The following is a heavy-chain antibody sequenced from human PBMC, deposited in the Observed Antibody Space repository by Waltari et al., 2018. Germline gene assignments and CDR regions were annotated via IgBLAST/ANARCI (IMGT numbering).Heavy chain of an antibody. CDR1: GLTFSSYW. CDR3: VRGGHFDWSPLDH. J-gene: IGHJ4*02. V-gene: IGHV3-74*01. CDR2: INPEGTNT. Sequence: EVQLVESGGDLLQPGGSLRLSCTAPGLTFSSYWMPWVRQAPGEGLVWVSRINPEGTNTAYADSVKGRCTVSRDNAKNTLYLQMTSLRAEDTAVYYCVRGGHFDWSPLDHWGPGTLVTVSS. D-gene: IGHD3-9*01.